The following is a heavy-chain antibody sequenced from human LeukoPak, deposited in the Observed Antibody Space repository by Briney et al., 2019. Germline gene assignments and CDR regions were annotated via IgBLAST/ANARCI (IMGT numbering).Heavy chain of an antibody. CDR1: GGSISSGDYY. V-gene: IGHV4-30-4*08. CDR3: ARAADPSDFWSGWDHYYYYMDV. D-gene: IGHD3-3*01. Sequence: SETLSLTCTVSGGSISSGDYYWSWIRQPPGKGLEWIGYIYYTGSTYYNPSLKSRVTISLDTSKNQFSLNLGSVTAADTAVYFCARAADPSDFWSGWDHYYYYMDVWGKGTTVTVSS. CDR2: IYYTGST. J-gene: IGHJ6*03.